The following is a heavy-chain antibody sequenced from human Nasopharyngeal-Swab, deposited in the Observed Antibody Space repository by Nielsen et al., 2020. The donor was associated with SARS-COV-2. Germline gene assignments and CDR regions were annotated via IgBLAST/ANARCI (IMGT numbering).Heavy chain of an antibody. V-gene: IGHV4-31*03. CDR2: IYYSGRT. CDR3: ARELSSITIFGVVTRYFDY. CDR1: GGSISSGGYY. Sequence: LRLSCTVSGGSISSGGYYWSWIRQPPGKGLEWIGYIYYSGRTYYNPSLKSRVNISVDTSKNQFSLKLSSVTAADTAVYYCARELSSITIFGVVTRYFDYWGQGTLVTVSS. J-gene: IGHJ4*02. D-gene: IGHD3-3*01.